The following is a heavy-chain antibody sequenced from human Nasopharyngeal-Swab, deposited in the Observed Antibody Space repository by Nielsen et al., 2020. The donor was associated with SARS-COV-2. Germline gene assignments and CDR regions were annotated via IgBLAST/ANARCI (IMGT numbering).Heavy chain of an antibody. D-gene: IGHD7-27*01. V-gene: IGHV3-30*03. CDR2: VSYDGTNR. Sequence: GGSLRLSCAASGFTFSTYDMHWVRQTPGKGLEWVAVVSYDGTNRNYADSVKGRFTISRDNSKDRLYLQMNSLRAEDTAVYYCARDALTGGVDYWGQGTLVTVSS. CDR3: ARDALTGGVDY. J-gene: IGHJ4*02. CDR1: GFTFSTYD.